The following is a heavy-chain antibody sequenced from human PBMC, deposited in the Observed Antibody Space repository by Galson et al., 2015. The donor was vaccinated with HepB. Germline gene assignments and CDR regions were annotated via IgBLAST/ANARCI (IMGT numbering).Heavy chain of an antibody. CDR3: ARDHLVVVPAAIGHPNWFDP. CDR2: ISSSSSCI. CDR1: GFTFSSYS. D-gene: IGHD2-2*02. J-gene: IGHJ5*02. Sequence: SLRLSCAASGFTFSSYSVNWVRQAPGKGLEWVSSISSSSSCIYYADSVKGRFTISRDNAKNSLYLQMNSLRAEDTAVYYCARDHLVVVPAAIGHPNWFDPWGQGTLVTVSS. V-gene: IGHV3-21*01.